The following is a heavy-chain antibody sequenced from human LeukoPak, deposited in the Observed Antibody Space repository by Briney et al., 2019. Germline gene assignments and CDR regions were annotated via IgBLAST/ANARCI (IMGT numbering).Heavy chain of an antibody. V-gene: IGHV4-34*01. CDR1: GGSFSGDY. J-gene: IGHJ3*02. D-gene: IGHD3-22*01. CDR3: ARHGYDSSSHGDFDAFDI. CDR2: INHSGRT. Sequence: SETLSLTCAVYGGSFSGDYWSWIRQPPGKGLEWIGEINHSGRTNYNPSLKSRVTISVDTSKNQFSLKLSSVTAADTAVYYCARHGYDSSSHGDFDAFDIWGQGTMVTVS.